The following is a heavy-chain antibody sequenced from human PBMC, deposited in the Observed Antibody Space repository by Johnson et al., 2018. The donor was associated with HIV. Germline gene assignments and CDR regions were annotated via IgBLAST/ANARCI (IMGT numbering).Heavy chain of an antibody. Sequence: VQLVESGGGLVQPGRSLRLSCAASGFTFDDYAMHWVRQAPGKGLEWVSGISWNSGNIEYGDSVKGRFTISRDNAKNSLYLQMNSLRAEDTALYYCARDIAIQLWSHDAFDIWGQGTMVTVSS. V-gene: IGHV3-9*01. CDR1: GFTFDDYA. CDR2: ISWNSGNI. D-gene: IGHD5-18*01. CDR3: ARDIAIQLWSHDAFDI. J-gene: IGHJ3*02.